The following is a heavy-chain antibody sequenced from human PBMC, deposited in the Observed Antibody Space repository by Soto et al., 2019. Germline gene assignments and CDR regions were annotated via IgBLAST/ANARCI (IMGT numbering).Heavy chain of an antibody. Sequence: SETLSLTCTVSGGSISSSSYYWGWIRQPPGKGLEWIGSIYYSGSTYYNPSLKSRVTISVDTSKNQFSLKLSSVTAADTAVYYCARQIKSYYYGMDVWGQGTTVTVSS. V-gene: IGHV4-39*01. J-gene: IGHJ6*02. CDR2: IYYSGST. CDR1: GGSISSSSYY. CDR3: ARQIKSYYYGMDV.